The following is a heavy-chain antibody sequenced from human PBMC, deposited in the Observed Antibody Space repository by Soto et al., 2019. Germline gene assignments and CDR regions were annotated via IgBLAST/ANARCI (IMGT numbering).Heavy chain of an antibody. V-gene: IGHV3-23*01. D-gene: IGHD3-22*01. Sequence: LRLSCAASGFTFSSYAMSWVRQAPGKGLEWVSAISGSGGSTYYADSVKGRFTISRDNSKNTLYLQMNSLRAEDTAVYYCAKSMIVVVITGDAFDIWGQGTMVTVSS. CDR3: AKSMIVVVITGDAFDI. J-gene: IGHJ3*02. CDR1: GFTFSSYA. CDR2: ISGSGGST.